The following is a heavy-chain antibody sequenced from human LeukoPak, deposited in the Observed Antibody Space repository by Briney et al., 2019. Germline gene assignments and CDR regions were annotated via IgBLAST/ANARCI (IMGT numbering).Heavy chain of an antibody. CDR3: AKDFSDWYGSVGYFDY. J-gene: IGHJ4*02. CDR2: IYRAGNT. V-gene: IGHV3-53*01. D-gene: IGHD6-19*01. CDR1: GFTVSSNY. Sequence: SGGSLRLSCAASGFTVSSNYMTWVRQAPGKGLEWVSVIYRAGNTYYADSAKGRFTISRDNSKNTLYLQMNSLRAEDTAVYYCAKDFSDWYGSVGYFDYWGQGTLVTVSS.